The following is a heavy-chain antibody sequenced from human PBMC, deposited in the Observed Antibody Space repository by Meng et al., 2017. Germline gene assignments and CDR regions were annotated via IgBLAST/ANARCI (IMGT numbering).Heavy chain of an antibody. Sequence: ASVKVFCKASGYTFIGYYMHWVRQAPGQGLEWLGRINPNSGGTNYAQKFQGRVTMTRDTSISTAYMELSRLRSDDTAVYYCARLKKPDIVVVVAAWDYYYGMDVWGQGTTVTVSS. D-gene: IGHD2-15*01. CDR2: INPNSGGT. V-gene: IGHV1-2*06. CDR1: GYTFIGYY. CDR3: ARLKKPDIVVVVAAWDYYYGMDV. J-gene: IGHJ6*02.